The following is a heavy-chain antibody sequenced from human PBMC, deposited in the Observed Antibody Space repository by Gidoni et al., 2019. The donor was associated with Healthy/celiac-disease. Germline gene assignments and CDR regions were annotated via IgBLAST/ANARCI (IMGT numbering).Heavy chain of an antibody. V-gene: IGHV4-39*01. J-gene: IGHJ4*02. CDR1: GGSISSSSYY. CDR3: ARSVDYYDSSGVDY. CDR2: IYYSGST. Sequence: QLQLQASGPGLVKPSETLSLTCPVSGGSISSSSYYWGWIRQPPGKGLEWIGSIYYSGSTYYNPSLKSRVTISVDTSKNQFSLKLSSVTAADTAVYYCARSVDYYDSSGVDYWGQGTLVTVSS. D-gene: IGHD3-22*01.